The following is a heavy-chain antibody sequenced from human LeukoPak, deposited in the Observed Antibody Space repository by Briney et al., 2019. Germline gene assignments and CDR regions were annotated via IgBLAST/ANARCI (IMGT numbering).Heavy chain of an antibody. V-gene: IGHV3-33*01. J-gene: IGHJ4*02. D-gene: IGHD2-21*02. CDR3: AREEVVVTAILDY. CDR2: IWYDGSNK. Sequence: PGRSLRLSCAASGFTFSSYGMHWVRQAPGKGLEWVAVIWYDGSNKYYADSVKGRFTISRDNSKNTLYLQMNSLRAEDTAVYYCAREEVVVTAILDYWGQGTLVTVSS. CDR1: GFTFSSYG.